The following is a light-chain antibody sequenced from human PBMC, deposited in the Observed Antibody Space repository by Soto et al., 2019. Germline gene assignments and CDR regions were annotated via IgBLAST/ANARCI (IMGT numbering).Light chain of an antibody. CDR2: RNS. CDR3: QSYDSRLSGSV. Sequence: QSVLTQPPSVSGAPGQRVTISCTGSSSNIGAGYDVHWYQQLPGTAPKLLIYRNSNRPSGVPDRFSGSKSGTSASLAITGLQAEDEADYYCQSYDSRLSGSVFGGGTKLTVL. J-gene: IGLJ3*02. CDR1: SSNIGAGYD. V-gene: IGLV1-40*01.